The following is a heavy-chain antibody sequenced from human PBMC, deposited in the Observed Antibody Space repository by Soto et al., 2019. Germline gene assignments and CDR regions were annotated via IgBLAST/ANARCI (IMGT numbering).Heavy chain of an antibody. CDR2: INPSGGST. J-gene: IGHJ5*02. CDR3: ARVLPDFWSGPSWFDP. V-gene: IGHV1-46*01. Sequence: AASVKVSCKASGYTFTSYYMHWVRQAPGQGLEWMGIINPSGGSTSYAQKFQGRVTMTRDTSTSTVYMELSSLRSEDTAVYYCARVLPDFWSGPSWFDPWGQGTLVTVSS. CDR1: GYTFTSYY. D-gene: IGHD3-3*01.